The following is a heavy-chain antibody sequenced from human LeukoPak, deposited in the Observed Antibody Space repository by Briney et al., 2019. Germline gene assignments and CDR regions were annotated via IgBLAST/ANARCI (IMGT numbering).Heavy chain of an antibody. CDR3: ARLGLEVGGPNWFDP. Sequence: GGSLRISCAAPGLSFSSNWMGWVRQAPGKGLEWVAHIKRDGSQKYYLDSVKGRFTISRDSAKNSLYLQMNSLRVEDTAVYYCARLGLEVGGPNWFDPWGQGTLVTVSS. J-gene: IGHJ5*02. V-gene: IGHV3-7*01. D-gene: IGHD1-1*01. CDR2: IKRDGSQK. CDR1: GLSFSSNW.